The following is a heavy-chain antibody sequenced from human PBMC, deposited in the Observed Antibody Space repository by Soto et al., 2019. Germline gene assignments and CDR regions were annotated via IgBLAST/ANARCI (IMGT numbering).Heavy chain of an antibody. CDR2: ISSSSTYM. CDR3: AREYCSGGSCRPPGY. V-gene: IGHV3-21*01. J-gene: IGHJ4*02. CDR1: GFTFSSYS. D-gene: IGHD2-15*01. Sequence: AGGSLRLSCAASGFTFSSYSMNWVRQAPGKGLEWVSSISSSSTYMYYADSVKGRFTISRDNAENSLYLQMNSLRAEDTAVYYCAREYCSGGSCRPPGYWGQGTLVTVSS.